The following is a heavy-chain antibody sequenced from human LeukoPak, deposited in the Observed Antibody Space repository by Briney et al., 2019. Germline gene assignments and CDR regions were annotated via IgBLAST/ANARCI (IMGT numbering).Heavy chain of an antibody. CDR1: GFTFSSYS. Sequence: PGGSLRLSCAASGFTFSSYSMNWVRQAPGKGLEWASSISSSSSYIYYADSVKGRFTISRDNAKNSLYLQMNSLRAEDTAVYYCARASTSCYDYWGQGTLVTVSS. J-gene: IGHJ4*02. CDR2: ISSSSSYI. V-gene: IGHV3-21*01. D-gene: IGHD2-2*01. CDR3: ARASTSCYDY.